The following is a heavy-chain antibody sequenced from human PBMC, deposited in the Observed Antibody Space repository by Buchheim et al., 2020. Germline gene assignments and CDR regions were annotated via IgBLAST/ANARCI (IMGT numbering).Heavy chain of an antibody. D-gene: IGHD3-22*01. CDR2: IWYDGSNK. CDR3: ARDREYYYDSSGYTDY. Sequence: QVQLVESGGGVVQPGRSLRLSCAASGFTFSSYGMHWVRQAPGKGLEWVAVIWYDGSNKYYADSVKGRFTLYSENSKNTLYLQMNSLRAEDTAVYYCARDREYYYDSSGYTDYWGQGTL. V-gene: IGHV3-33*01. CDR1: GFTFSSYG. J-gene: IGHJ4*02.